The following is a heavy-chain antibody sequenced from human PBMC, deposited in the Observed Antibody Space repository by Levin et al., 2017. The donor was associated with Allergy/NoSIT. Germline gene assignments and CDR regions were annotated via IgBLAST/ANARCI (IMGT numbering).Heavy chain of an antibody. Sequence: GGSLRLSCAASGFTFDDYAMHWVRQAPGKGLEWVSGISWNSGSIGYADSVKGRFTISRDNAKNSLYLQMNSLRAEDTALYYCAKDNQVRGVPYYYGMDVWGQGTTVTVSS. CDR3: AKDNQVRGVPYYYGMDV. CDR1: GFTFDDYA. J-gene: IGHJ6*02. CDR2: ISWNSGSI. V-gene: IGHV3-9*01. D-gene: IGHD3-10*01.